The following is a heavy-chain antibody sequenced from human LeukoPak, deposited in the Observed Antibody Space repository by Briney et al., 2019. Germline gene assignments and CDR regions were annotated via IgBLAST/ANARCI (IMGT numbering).Heavy chain of an antibody. CDR1: GFTVSSNY. CDR2: IYSGGST. CDR3: ASEYYYGSGSFSEGY. Sequence: GGSLRLSCAASGFTVSSNYMSWVRQAPGKGLEWVSVIYSGGSTYYADSVKGRFTISRDNSKNTLYLQMNSLRAEDTAVYYCASEYYYGSGSFSEGYLGQGTLVTVSS. J-gene: IGHJ4*02. D-gene: IGHD3-10*01. V-gene: IGHV3-53*01.